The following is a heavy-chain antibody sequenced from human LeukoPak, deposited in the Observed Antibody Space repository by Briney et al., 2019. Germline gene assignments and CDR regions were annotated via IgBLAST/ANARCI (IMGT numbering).Heavy chain of an antibody. J-gene: IGHJ4*02. D-gene: IGHD4-17*01. CDR3: ANGDYAKLDY. CDR2: INPNSGGT. Sequence: ASVKVSCKASGYTFTGYYMHWVRQAPGQGLEWMGWINPNSGGTNYAQKFQDRVTITRDRSMSTAYMELGSLRSEDTAIYYCANGDYAKLDYWGQGTLVTVSS. CDR1: GYTFTGYY. V-gene: IGHV1-2*02.